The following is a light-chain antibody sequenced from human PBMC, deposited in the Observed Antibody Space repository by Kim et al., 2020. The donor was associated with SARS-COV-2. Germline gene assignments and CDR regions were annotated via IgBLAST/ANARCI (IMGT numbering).Light chain of an antibody. CDR2: YAT. CDR3: QQRDSWPLT. CDR1: QSISTY. V-gene: IGKV3-11*01. Sequence: LAPGERATLSCRASQSISTYLAWYQQKPGQAPRLLIHYATNRATGIPARFSGSGSGTDFTLTISSLEPEDFAVYYCQQRDSWPLTFGGGTKVDIK. J-gene: IGKJ4*01.